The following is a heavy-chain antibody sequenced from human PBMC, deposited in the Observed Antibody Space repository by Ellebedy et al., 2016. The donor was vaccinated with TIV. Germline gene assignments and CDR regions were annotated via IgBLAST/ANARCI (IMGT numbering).Heavy chain of an antibody. Sequence: GESLKISCAASGFTFSSYVMSWVRQAPGKGLEWVSAISGGGSGTYYADSVKGRFTISRDNSKNTLSLQMNSLRAEDTAIYYCAKDRRDSSGSTYYMDVWGKGTTVTVSS. J-gene: IGHJ6*03. CDR2: ISGGGSGT. CDR1: GFTFSSYV. V-gene: IGHV3-23*01. D-gene: IGHD3-22*01. CDR3: AKDRRDSSGSTYYMDV.